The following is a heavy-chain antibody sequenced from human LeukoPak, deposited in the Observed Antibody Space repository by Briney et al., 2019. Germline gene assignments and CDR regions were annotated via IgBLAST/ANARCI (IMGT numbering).Heavy chain of an antibody. D-gene: IGHD6-19*01. V-gene: IGHV3-21*01. J-gene: IGHJ4*02. CDR3: ARGGEDSSGWYEHFDY. CDR1: GFTFSSYS. Sequence: PGGSLRLSCAASGFTFSSYSMNWVRQAPGKGLEWVPSISSGSSYIYYADSVKGRFTISRDNAKNSLYLQMNSLRAEDTAVYYCARGGEDSSGWYEHFDYWGQGTLVTVSS. CDR2: ISSGSSYI.